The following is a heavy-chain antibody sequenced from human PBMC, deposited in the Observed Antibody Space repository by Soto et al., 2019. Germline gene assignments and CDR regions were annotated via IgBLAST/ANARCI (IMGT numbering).Heavy chain of an antibody. V-gene: IGHV1-18*01. Sequence: QVQLVQSGAEVKEPGASVKISCKTSGYTFANYGVTWVRQAPGQGLEWVGCNTDYAQKFQGTVTMTRDTSTSTAYLERRSAKTADTAVYYCARGGRHTYSGSWNSYTDYWGQGTLVTVSS. J-gene: IGHJ4*02. CDR3: ARGGRHTYSGSWNSYTDY. D-gene: IGHD5-12*01. CDR1: GYTFANYG. CDR2: NT.